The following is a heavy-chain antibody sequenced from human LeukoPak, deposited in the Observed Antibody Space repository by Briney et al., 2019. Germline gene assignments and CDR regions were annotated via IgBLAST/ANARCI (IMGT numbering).Heavy chain of an antibody. Sequence: GGSLSLSCAASVLTLSSYSMNWVRQAPPEGLEWVSSICRSISYIYYAASVNGRFTISRDNAKNSLYLKMNSRRAEDTAVYYCARVLWFGESQRPLYYYYYGIDVWGQGTTVTVSS. V-gene: IGHV3-21*01. CDR1: VLTLSSYS. CDR2: ICRSISYI. D-gene: IGHD3-10*01. J-gene: IGHJ6*02. CDR3: ARVLWFGESQRPLYYYYYGIDV.